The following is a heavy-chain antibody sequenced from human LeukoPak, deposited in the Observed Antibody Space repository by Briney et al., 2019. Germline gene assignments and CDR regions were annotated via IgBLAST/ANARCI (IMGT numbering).Heavy chain of an antibody. D-gene: IGHD2-15*01. CDR1: GYTFTSYD. Sequence: ASVKVSCKASGYTFTSYDINWVRQATGQGLEWMGWMNPNSGNTGYAQKFQGRVTMTRNTSISTAYMKLSSLRSEDTAVYYCARGRYCSGGSCYPPNFDYWGQGTLVTVSS. CDR3: ARGRYCSGGSCYPPNFDY. V-gene: IGHV1-8*01. CDR2: MNPNSGNT. J-gene: IGHJ4*02.